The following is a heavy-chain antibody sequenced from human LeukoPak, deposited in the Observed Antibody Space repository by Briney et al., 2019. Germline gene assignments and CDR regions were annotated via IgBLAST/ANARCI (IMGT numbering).Heavy chain of an antibody. V-gene: IGHV4-4*07. J-gene: IGHJ4*02. D-gene: IGHD6-13*01. CDR2: IYTSGGT. CDR1: GGSISSYY. CDR3: ASGSIAAAAPYYFDY. Sequence: PSETLSLTCTVSGGSISSYYWSWIRQPAGKGLEWIGRIYTSGGTNYNPSLKSRVTMSVDTSKNQFSLKLSSVTAADTAVYYCASGSIAAAAPYYFDYWGQGTLVTVSS.